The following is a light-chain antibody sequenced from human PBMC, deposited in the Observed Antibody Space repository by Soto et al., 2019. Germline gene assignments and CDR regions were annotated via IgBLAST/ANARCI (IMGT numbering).Light chain of an antibody. CDR1: SSDVGGYNY. CDR2: DVS. Sequence: QSALTQPRSVSGSPGQSVTISYTGTSSDVGGYNYVSWYQQHPGKAPKLIIYDVSKRPSGVPDRFSGSKSGNTASLTISGLQAEDEADYYCCSYAGSYTWVFGGGTKLTVL. J-gene: IGLJ3*02. CDR3: CSYAGSYTWV. V-gene: IGLV2-11*01.